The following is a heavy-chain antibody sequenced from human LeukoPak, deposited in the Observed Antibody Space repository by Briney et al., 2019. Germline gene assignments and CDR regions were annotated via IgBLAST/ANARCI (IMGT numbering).Heavy chain of an antibody. D-gene: IGHD4-17*01. V-gene: IGHV3-30*04. CDR1: GFTFSSYV. Sequence: GRSLRLSCAASGFTFSSYVMHWVRQAPGKGLEWVAIISYDGSNEYYADSVKGRFTISRDNSKNSLYLQMNSLRAGDTALYYCAREGLRGTYNWFDPWGQGTLVTVSS. CDR3: AREGLRGTYNWFDP. J-gene: IGHJ5*02. CDR2: ISYDGSNE.